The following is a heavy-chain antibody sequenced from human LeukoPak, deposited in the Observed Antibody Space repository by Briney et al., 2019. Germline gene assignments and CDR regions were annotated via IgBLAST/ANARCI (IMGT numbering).Heavy chain of an antibody. D-gene: IGHD5-18*01. CDR2: ISSSSSDI. CDR1: GFTFNSYS. J-gene: IGHJ4*02. V-gene: IGHV3-21*01. Sequence: GGSLTLSCAASGFTFNSYSMKCVRRARGKGLEGVSSISSSSSDIYYADSVKRRFTISRDNAKNSLYLQVHTVRAEDTAVYYCARRRTARDFDYWGQGTLLPVSS. CDR3: ARRRTARDFDY.